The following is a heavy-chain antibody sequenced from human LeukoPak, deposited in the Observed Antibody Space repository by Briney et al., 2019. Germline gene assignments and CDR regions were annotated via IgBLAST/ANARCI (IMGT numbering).Heavy chain of an antibody. CDR3: AKAPAIAALFDY. D-gene: IGHD6-6*01. CDR2: IIGFGGNP. Sequence: QPGGSLRLSCAASGFTFDDYVMHWVRQAPGKGLEWVSLIIGFGGNPQYADSLKGRLPISRDNSKNSLYLQMNSLRTEDTALYYCAKAPAIAALFDYWGQGTLVTVSS. V-gene: IGHV3-43*02. CDR1: GFTFDDYV. J-gene: IGHJ4*02.